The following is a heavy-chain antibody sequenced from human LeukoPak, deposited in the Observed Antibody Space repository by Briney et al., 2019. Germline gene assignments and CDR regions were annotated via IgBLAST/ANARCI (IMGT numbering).Heavy chain of an antibody. CDR1: GFTFSSYS. D-gene: IGHD4-17*01. J-gene: IGHJ4*02. CDR3: ARDRAAVTTPPFDY. Sequence: GGSLRLSXAASGFTFSSYSMNWVRQAPGKGLEWVSSISSSSSYIYYADSVKGRFTISRDNAKNSLYLQMNSLRAEDTAVYYCARDRAAVTTPPFDYWGQGTLVTVSS. CDR2: ISSSSSYI. V-gene: IGHV3-21*01.